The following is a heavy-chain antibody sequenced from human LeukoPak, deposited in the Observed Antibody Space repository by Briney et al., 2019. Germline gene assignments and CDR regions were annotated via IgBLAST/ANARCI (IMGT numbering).Heavy chain of an antibody. CDR2: ISDSGGST. Sequence: PGGSLRLSCAASGFTFSSYAVTWVRQAPGKGLELVSSISDSGGSTYYADSVKGRFTISRDDSKNTLYLQMNSLRAEDTAVYYCAKSGSGTHRLNWFDPWGQGTLVTVSS. CDR1: GFTFSSYA. J-gene: IGHJ5*02. D-gene: IGHD3-10*01. CDR3: AKSGSGTHRLNWFDP. V-gene: IGHV3-23*01.